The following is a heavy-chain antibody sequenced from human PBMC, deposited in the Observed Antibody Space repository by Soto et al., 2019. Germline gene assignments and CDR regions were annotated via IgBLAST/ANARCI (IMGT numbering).Heavy chain of an antibody. D-gene: IGHD3-10*01. J-gene: IGHJ6*03. Sequence: QVQLQQWGAGLLKPSETLSLTCAVYGGSFSGYYWSWIRQPPGKGLEWIGEINHSGSTNYNPSLKSRVNISVDTSKNQFSLKLSSVTAADTAVYYCAREVPDYYGSGNLGYWYMDVWGKGTTVTVSS. V-gene: IGHV4-34*01. CDR1: GGSFSGYY. CDR3: AREVPDYYGSGNLGYWYMDV. CDR2: INHSGST.